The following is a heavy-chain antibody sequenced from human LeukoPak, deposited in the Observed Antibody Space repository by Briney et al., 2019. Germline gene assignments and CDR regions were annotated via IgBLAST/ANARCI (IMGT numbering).Heavy chain of an antibody. CDR3: ARSYGSYLFDY. J-gene: IGHJ4*02. D-gene: IGHD1-26*01. V-gene: IGHV1-46*01. Sequence: ASVKVSCRASGYTFTSYYMHWVRQAPGRGLEWMGIINPSGGSTSYAQKFQGRVTMTRDTSTSTVYMELSSLRSEDTAVYYCARSYGSYLFDYWGQGTLVTVSS. CDR2: INPSGGST. CDR1: GYTFTSYY.